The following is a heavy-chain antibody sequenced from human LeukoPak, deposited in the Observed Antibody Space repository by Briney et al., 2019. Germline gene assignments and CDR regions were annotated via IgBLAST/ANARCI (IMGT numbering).Heavy chain of an antibody. CDR2: INAGNGNT. Sequence: ASVKVSCKASGYTSTSYAMHWVRQAPGQRLEWMGWINAGNGNTKYSQKFQGRVTITRDTSASTAYMELSSLRSEDTAVYYCARDRDPLRGSGNWFDPWGQGTLVTVSS. D-gene: IGHD3-10*01. CDR1: GYTSTSYA. CDR3: ARDRDPLRGSGNWFDP. V-gene: IGHV1-3*01. J-gene: IGHJ5*01.